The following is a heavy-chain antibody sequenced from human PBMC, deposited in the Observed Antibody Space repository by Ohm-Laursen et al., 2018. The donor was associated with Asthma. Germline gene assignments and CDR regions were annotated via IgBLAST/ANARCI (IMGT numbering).Heavy chain of an antibody. CDR3: ASSDYVWGSYRY. CDR2: INPSGGST. Sequence: SVKVSCKASGYTFTSYYMHWVRQAPGQGLEWMGIINPSGGSTSYAQKFQGRVTMTRDTSTSTVYMELSSLRSEDTAVYYCASSDYVWGSYRYWGQGTLVTVSS. J-gene: IGHJ4*02. CDR1: GYTFTSYY. V-gene: IGHV1-46*01. D-gene: IGHD3-16*02.